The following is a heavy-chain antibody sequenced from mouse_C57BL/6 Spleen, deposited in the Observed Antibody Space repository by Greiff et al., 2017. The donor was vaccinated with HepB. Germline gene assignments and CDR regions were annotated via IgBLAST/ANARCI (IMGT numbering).Heavy chain of an antibody. Sequence: EVKLMESGGGLVKPGGSLKLSCAASGFTFSSYAMSWVRQTPEKRLEWVATISDGGSYTYYPDNVKGRFTISRDNAKNNLYLQISHLKSEDTAMYYCAREGVWVRHAMDYWGQGTSVTVSS. D-gene: IGHD2-14*01. J-gene: IGHJ4*01. CDR1: GFTFSSYA. CDR3: AREGVWVRHAMDY. V-gene: IGHV5-4*01. CDR2: ISDGGSYT.